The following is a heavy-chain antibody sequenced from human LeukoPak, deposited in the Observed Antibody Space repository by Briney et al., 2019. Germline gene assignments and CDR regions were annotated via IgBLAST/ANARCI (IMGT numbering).Heavy chain of an antibody. CDR2: MNPNSGNT. J-gene: IGHJ4*02. CDR3: ARGDSSGWYYFDY. Sequence: ASVKVSCKASGYTFTSYDINWVRQATGQGLEWMGWMNPNSGNTGYVQKFQGRVTITRNTSISTAYMELSSLRSEDTAVYYCARGDSSGWYYFDYWGQGTLVTVSS. V-gene: IGHV1-8*03. CDR1: GYTFTSYD. D-gene: IGHD6-19*01.